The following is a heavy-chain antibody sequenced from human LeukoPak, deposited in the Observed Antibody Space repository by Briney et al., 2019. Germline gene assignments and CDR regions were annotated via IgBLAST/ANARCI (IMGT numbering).Heavy chain of an antibody. V-gene: IGHV1-18*01. Sequence: ASVKVSCKASGYTFTSYGISWVRQAPGQGLEWMGWISAHNGNTNYAQKLQGRVTMTTDTSTSTAYMELRSLRSDDTAVYYCARVPIYGSGSYWSYWGQGTLVTVSS. CDR3: ARVPIYGSGSYWSY. CDR1: GYTFTSYG. D-gene: IGHD3-10*01. J-gene: IGHJ4*02. CDR2: ISAHNGNT.